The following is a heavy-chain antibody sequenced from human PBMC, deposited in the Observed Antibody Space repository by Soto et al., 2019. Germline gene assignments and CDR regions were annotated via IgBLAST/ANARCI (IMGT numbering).Heavy chain of an antibody. Sequence: QVQLVQSGAEVKKPGASVKVSCKASGYAFISYGISWVRQAPGQGLEWMGWISAYNGNTNFAQKFQGRGTMTTDTSTSTAYMELRSLRSDDTAVYYCARDLNHGVTVFHSGVPVWEYGMDVWGQGTTVTVSS. J-gene: IGHJ6*02. D-gene: IGHD3-9*01. CDR1: GYAFISYG. V-gene: IGHV1-18*01. CDR3: ARDLNHGVTVFHSGVPVWEYGMDV. CDR2: ISAYNGNT.